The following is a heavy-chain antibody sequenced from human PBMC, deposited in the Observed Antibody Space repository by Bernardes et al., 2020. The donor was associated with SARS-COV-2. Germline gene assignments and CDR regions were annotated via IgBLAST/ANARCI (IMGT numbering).Heavy chain of an antibody. J-gene: IGHJ5*02. CDR3: EGAPGSP. CDR2: INPDGSRK. V-gene: IGHV3-7*04. Sequence: GGSLRLSCVASGFTFNNYCMGWVRKAPGKGLEWVATINPDGSRKYYVDSGKGRFTISRDNANNSVFLQMNSLRAEDTAVYFCEGAPGSPWGQGTLVTVSS. CDR1: GFTFNNYC. D-gene: IGHD3-10*01.